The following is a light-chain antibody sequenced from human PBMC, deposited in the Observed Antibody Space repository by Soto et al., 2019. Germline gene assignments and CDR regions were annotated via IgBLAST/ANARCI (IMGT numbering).Light chain of an antibody. V-gene: IGKV1-9*01. J-gene: IGKJ2*01. CDR2: AAS. CDR1: QGISSY. Sequence: IQLTQSPSSLSASVGDRVTITCRASQGISSYLAWYQQKPGKAPKLLIYAASTLQSGVPSRISGSGSGTDFTLTISSLQPEDFATYYCQQSHSYPYTFGRGTKVDIK. CDR3: QQSHSYPYT.